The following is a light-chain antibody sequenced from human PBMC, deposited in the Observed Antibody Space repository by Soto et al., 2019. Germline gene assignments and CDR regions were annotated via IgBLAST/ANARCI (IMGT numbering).Light chain of an antibody. CDR3: GSYTSTDTPLV. V-gene: IGLV2-14*01. CDR1: STDVGGYNY. J-gene: IGLJ1*01. CDR2: EVN. Sequence: QSLLGEPSSVCGSPGHSITISCTGTSTDVGGYNYVSWYQHHPGKGPKLIIYEVNNRPSGVSDRFSGSKSGNKASLTISNLEAEDESDYYCGSYTSTDTPLVFGTGTKVTVL.